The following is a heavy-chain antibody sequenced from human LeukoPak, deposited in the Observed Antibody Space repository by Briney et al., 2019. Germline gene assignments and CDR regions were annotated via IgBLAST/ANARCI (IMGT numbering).Heavy chain of an antibody. J-gene: IGHJ6*03. CDR3: ARGGIAGRAVYYYYMDV. CDR1: GFTFRSYT. D-gene: IGHD6-6*01. Sequence: GGSLRLSCAASGFTFRSYTIHWVRQAPGKGLEWVSSISTVGTYIYYADSVKGRLTISRDNIEKSAYLELSGLTGQDTAIYYCARGGIAGRAVYYYYMDVWGKGTTVTVSS. V-gene: IGHV3-21*01. CDR2: ISTVGTYI.